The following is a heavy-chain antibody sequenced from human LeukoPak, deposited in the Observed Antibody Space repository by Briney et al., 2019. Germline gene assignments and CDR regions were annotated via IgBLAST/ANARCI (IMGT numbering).Heavy chain of an antibody. D-gene: IGHD6-6*01. J-gene: IGHJ4*02. CDR2: INPNSGGT. CDR1: GSTFTSYG. CDR3: AREWGAGSSSSPPLFDY. Sequence: ASVKVSCKASGSTFTSYGISWVRQAPGQGLEWMGWINPNSGGTNYAQKFQGRVTMTRDTSISTAYMELSRLRSDDTAVYYCAREWGAGSSSSPPLFDYWGQGTLVTVSS. V-gene: IGHV1-2*02.